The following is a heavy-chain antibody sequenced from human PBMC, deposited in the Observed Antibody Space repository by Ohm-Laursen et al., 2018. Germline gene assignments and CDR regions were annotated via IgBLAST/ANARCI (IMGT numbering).Heavy chain of an antibody. CDR1: GFAVGSYW. J-gene: IGHJ6*02. CDR2: IKQDESEK. D-gene: IGHD2-15*01. CDR3: ARDFRREYCSGGSCYNGLDV. V-gene: IGHV3-7*01. Sequence: SLRLSCAASGFAVGSYWMSWVRQAPGKGLEWVANIKQDESEKLYLDSVKGRFTVSRDNPKNSLFLEMNRLRVEDTGVYYCARDFRREYCSGGSCYNGLDVWGQGTTVTVSS.